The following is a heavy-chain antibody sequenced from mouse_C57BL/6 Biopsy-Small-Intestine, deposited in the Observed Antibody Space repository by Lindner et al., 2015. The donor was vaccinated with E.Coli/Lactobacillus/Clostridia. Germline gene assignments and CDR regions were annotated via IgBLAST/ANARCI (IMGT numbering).Heavy chain of an antibody. D-gene: IGHD1-1*01. CDR2: ISYSGST. V-gene: IGHV3-8*01. CDR1: GYSITSDY. Sequence: VQLQESGPDLAKPSQTLSLTCSVTGYSITSDYWNWIRKFPGNKLEYMGYISYSGSTYYNPSLKSRISITRDTSKNQYYLQLNSVTTEDTATYYCARYSRYGSSPLYWYFDVWGTGTTVTVSS. J-gene: IGHJ1*03. CDR3: ARYSRYGSSPLYWYFDV.